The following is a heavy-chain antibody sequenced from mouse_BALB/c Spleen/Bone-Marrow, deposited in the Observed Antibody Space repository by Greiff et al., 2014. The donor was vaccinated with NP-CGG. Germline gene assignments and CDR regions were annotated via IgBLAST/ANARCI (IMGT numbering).Heavy chain of an antibody. CDR2: ISSGGSYT. CDR3: AREGLRRRAAMDY. Sequence: VQLKESGGGLVKPGGSLKLSCAASGFTFSSYAMSLGRQSPEKRLGGGAEISSGGSYTYYPDTVTGRFTISRDNAKNTLYLEMSSLRSEDTAMYYCAREGLRRRAAMDYWGQGTSVTVSS. D-gene: IGHD2-4*01. CDR1: GFTFSSYA. V-gene: IGHV5-9-4*01. J-gene: IGHJ4*01.